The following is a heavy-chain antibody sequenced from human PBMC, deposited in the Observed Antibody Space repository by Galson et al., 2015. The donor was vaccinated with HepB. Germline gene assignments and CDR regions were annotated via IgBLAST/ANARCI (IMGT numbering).Heavy chain of an antibody. Sequence: SGAEVKKPGESLQISCKDFGYTFSTYWITWVRQMPGKGLEWLGIIYPGDSDIRYNPSFQGQVTISADKSINTAYLQWSSLQASDTAIYYCARLLSTPSMFRVVVVNYYYHGMDVWGQGTTVTVS. V-gene: IGHV5-51*01. D-gene: IGHD3-10*01. J-gene: IGHJ6*02. CDR1: GYTFSTYW. CDR3: ARLLSTPSMFRVVVVNYYYHGMDV. CDR2: IYPGDSDI.